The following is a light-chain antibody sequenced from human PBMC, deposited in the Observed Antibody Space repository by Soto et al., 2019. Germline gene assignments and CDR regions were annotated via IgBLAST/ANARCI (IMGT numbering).Light chain of an antibody. Sequence: EIVMTQSPATLSVSPGERATLSCRASQSVSSNLAWYQQKPGQAPRLLIYGASTRATGIPARFSGSGSGTEFTLTISSLQSEDFAVYYCQQNHDCHLTFVGGTKVEIK. V-gene: IGKV3-15*01. CDR1: QSVSSN. CDR3: QQNHDCHLT. CDR2: GAS. J-gene: IGKJ4*01.